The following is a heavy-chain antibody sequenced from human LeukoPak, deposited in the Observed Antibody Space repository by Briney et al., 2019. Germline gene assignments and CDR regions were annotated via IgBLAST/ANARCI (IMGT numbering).Heavy chain of an antibody. CDR2: MYTSGNT. V-gene: IGHV4-4*07. J-gene: IGHJ5*02. CDR1: GDSISSYY. D-gene: IGHD6-13*01. Sequence: SETLSLTCTVSGDSISSYYWSWIRQPAGKGLEWIGRMYTSGNTNYNPSLKSRVTISVDTSKNQFSLKLSSVTAADTAVYYCARASRESIAAAGTGFDPWGQGTLVTVSS. CDR3: ARASRESIAAAGTGFDP.